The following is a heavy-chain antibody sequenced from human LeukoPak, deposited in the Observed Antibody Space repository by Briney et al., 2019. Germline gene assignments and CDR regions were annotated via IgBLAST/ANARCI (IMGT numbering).Heavy chain of an antibody. CDR1: GYTFTGYY. V-gene: IGHV1-2*02. J-gene: IGHJ3*02. D-gene: IGHD3-10*01. CDR3: ARYTKTYYYGSGSYSSDDAFDI. Sequence: ASVKVTCKAPGYTFTGYYMHWVRQAPGQGLEWMGWINPNSGGTNYAQKFQGRVTMTRDTSVSTAYMELSRLRSDDTAVYYCARYTKTYYYGSGSYSSDDAFDIWGQGTMVTVSS. CDR2: INPNSGGT.